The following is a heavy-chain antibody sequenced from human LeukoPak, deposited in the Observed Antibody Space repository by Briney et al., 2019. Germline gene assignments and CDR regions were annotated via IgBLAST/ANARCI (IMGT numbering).Heavy chain of an antibody. CDR2: ISYDGSNK. CDR3: ARDYWFDP. CDR1: GFTFSSYG. Sequence: GGSLRLSCAASGFTFSSYGMHWVRQAPGKGLEWVAVISYDGSNKYYADSVKGRFTISRDNAKNSLYLQMNSLRAEDTAVYYCARDYWFDPWGHGTLVTVSS. J-gene: IGHJ5*02. V-gene: IGHV3-30*03.